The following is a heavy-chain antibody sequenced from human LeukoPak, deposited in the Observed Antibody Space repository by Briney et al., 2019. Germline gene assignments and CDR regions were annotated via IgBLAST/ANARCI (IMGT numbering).Heavy chain of an antibody. D-gene: IGHD6-19*01. CDR3: ARDETQSVSSSGWYHY. CDR2: IWYDGSKK. J-gene: IGHJ4*02. V-gene: IGHV3-33*01. CDR1: GFMFSSYG. Sequence: PGRSLRLSCAASGFMFSSYGMHWVRQAPGKGLEWVAFIWYDGSKKYYADSVKGRFTISRDNSKNTLYVQMNSLRAEDTAVYYCARDETQSVSSSGWYHYWGQGTLVTVSS.